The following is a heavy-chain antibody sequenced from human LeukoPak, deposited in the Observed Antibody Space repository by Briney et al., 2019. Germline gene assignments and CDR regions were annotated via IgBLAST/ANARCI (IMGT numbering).Heavy chain of an antibody. CDR2: INHSGST. D-gene: IGHD2-2*01. Sequence: SETLSLTCAVYGGSFSGYYWSWIRQPPGKGPEWIGEINHSGSTNYNPSLKSRVTISVDTSKNQFSLKLSSVTAADTAVYYCARSVVPAEYYFDYWGQGTLVTVS. CDR3: ARSVVPAEYYFDY. J-gene: IGHJ4*02. V-gene: IGHV4-34*01. CDR1: GGSFSGYY.